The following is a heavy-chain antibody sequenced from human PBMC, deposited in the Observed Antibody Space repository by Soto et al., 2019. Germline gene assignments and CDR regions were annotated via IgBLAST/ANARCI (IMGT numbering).Heavy chain of an antibody. D-gene: IGHD1-26*01. J-gene: IGHJ4*02. V-gene: IGHV3-23*01. CDR3: AKGAIEDSASVDN. CDR1: GFSFSSYA. CDR2: ISARGGSS. Sequence: EVQLLESGGGLVQPGGSLRLSCAASGFSFSSYAMVWVRQAPGKGLEWVSVISARGGSSYFADSVKGRFTTSSDNSKNVLALEMSSLRAEDTATYFCAKGAIEDSASVDNWGQGTLVLVSS.